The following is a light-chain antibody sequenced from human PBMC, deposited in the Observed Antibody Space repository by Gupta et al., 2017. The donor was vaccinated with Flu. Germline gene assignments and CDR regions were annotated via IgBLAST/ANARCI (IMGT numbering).Light chain of an antibody. CDR1: QNVANN. V-gene: IGKV3-15*01. CDR3: QQYNNWPPYT. CDR2: GAF. Sequence: VLTQSSATLSVSPGETVTLSCRASQNVANNLAWYQHKPGQAPRLLIYGAFTRATDVPARFSGSGSGAEFTLTISSLQSEDFALYYCQQYNNWPPYTFGQGTKLDIK. J-gene: IGKJ2*01.